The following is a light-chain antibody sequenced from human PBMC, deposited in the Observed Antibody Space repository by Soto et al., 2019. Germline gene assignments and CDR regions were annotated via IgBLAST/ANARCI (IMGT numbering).Light chain of an antibody. CDR3: SSYAGNNNVV. CDR1: SSDVGGYKF. Sequence: QSALTQPPSASGSPGQSVTISCTGTSSDVGGYKFVSWYQQHPGKAPKLLIFEVSRRPSGVPDRFSGSKSGNMASLTVSGLQAEDEADYYCSSYAGNNNVVFGGGTKLTVL. V-gene: IGLV2-8*01. J-gene: IGLJ2*01. CDR2: EVS.